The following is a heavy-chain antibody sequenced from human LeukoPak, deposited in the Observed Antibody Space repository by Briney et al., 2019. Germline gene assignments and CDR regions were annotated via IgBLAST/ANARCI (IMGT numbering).Heavy chain of an antibody. J-gene: IGHJ4*02. Sequence: SETLSLTCAVYGGSFSGYYWSWIRQPPGKGLEWIGEINHSGSTNYNPSLKSRVTISVDTSKNQFSLKLSSGTAADTAVYYCAREGLVRGATDYWGQGTLVTVSS. CDR2: INHSGST. V-gene: IGHV4-34*01. CDR1: GGSFSGYY. D-gene: IGHD2-2*01. CDR3: AREGLVRGATDY.